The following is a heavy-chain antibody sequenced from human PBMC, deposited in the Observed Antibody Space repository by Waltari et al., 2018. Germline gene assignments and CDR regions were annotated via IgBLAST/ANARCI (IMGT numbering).Heavy chain of an antibody. Sequence: QVQLVESGGGLVKPGGSLRLSCAVSGFTFSDYFMTWIRQAPGKGLEWVSYISGSGTSAYYADSVKGRFTISRDNAKNSLYLQMNSLRAEDTAVYYCAREASGWTPHFDYWGQGTLLTVSS. V-gene: IGHV3-11*01. D-gene: IGHD6-19*01. CDR3: AREASGWTPHFDY. CDR2: ISGSGTSA. CDR1: GFTFSDYF. J-gene: IGHJ4*02.